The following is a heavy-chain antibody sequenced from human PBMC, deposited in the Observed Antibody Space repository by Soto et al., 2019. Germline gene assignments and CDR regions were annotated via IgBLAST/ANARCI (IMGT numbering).Heavy chain of an antibody. D-gene: IGHD3-16*01. V-gene: IGHV4-39*01. CDR2: IYYDGST. CDR3: ARVSFGDAANTCGMDV. Sequence: SQALSLTYTVSADFPTTSGHYGCRIRQSPGKGLENIANIYYDGSTYYNPSLKSRVAISLDTSKNQFSLSLNSVTAADTAVYYCARVSFGDAANTCGMDVWCQGTTVT. J-gene: IGHJ6*02. CDR1: ADFPTTSGHY.